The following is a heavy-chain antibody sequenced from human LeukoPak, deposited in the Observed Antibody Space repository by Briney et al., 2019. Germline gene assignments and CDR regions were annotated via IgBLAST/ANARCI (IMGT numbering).Heavy chain of an antibody. CDR1: GGSIISGDYY. D-gene: IGHD6-19*01. CDR2: IYYSGNT. Sequence: PSETLSLTCTVSGGSIISGDYYWSWIRQPPGKGLEWIGYIYYSGNTYYNPSLKSRVTISLDTSKNQFSLKLSSVTAADTAVYFCARAFAVAVDGGWFDPWGQGILVTVSS. V-gene: IGHV4-30-4*08. J-gene: IGHJ5*02. CDR3: ARAFAVAVDGGWFDP.